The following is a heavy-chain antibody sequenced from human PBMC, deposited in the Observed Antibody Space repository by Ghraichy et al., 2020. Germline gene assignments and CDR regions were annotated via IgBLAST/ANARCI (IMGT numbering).Heavy chain of an antibody. Sequence: ASVKVSCKASGYNFTGYYMHWVRQAPGQGLEWMGWINPNSGGTNYAQKFQGRVTMTRDTSISTAYMELSRLRSDDTAVYYCARGDRITMVRGTPDGMDVWGQGTTVTVSS. J-gene: IGHJ6*02. V-gene: IGHV1-2*02. CDR2: INPNSGGT. CDR3: ARGDRITMVRGTPDGMDV. CDR1: GYNFTGYY. D-gene: IGHD3-10*01.